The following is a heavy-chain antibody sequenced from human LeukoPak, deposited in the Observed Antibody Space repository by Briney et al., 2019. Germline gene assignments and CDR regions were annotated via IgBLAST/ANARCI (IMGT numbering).Heavy chain of an antibody. J-gene: IGHJ3*02. V-gene: IGHV3-74*01. CDR3: ARVRVGSGTSHAADAFDI. CDR1: GFTFSTYS. D-gene: IGHD1-26*01. Sequence: GGSLRLSCAASGFTFSTYSLHWGRQAPGEGLLWGSRIYIDGSRTSYAESVKGRFTLSRDNAKSTLYLQKKSLRVEETAVYYSARVRVGSGTSHAADAFDIWGQGTMVTVSS. CDR2: IYIDGSRT.